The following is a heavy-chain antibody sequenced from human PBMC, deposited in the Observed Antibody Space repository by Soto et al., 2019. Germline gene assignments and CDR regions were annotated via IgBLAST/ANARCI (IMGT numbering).Heavy chain of an antibody. J-gene: IGHJ4*02. CDR1: GFTFTYYA. V-gene: IGHV3-23*01. CDR2: ISANGQGI. D-gene: IGHD2-2*01. Sequence: VGSLRLSCTASGFTFTYYAFSWVRQAPGKGLEWVSAISANGQGIYYADSVRGRFTISRDNSKNTVFLHMDSLRAEDTAVYYCAKDRDYPRDQFHYWGQGTLVTVSS. CDR3: AKDRDYPRDQFHY.